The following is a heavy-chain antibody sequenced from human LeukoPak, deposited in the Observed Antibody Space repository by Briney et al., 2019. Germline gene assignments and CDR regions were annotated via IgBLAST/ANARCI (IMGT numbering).Heavy chain of an antibody. J-gene: IGHJ4*02. V-gene: IGHV1-2*06. CDR3: AKSGRRGYSYGYRFKYYFES. D-gene: IGHD5-18*01. CDR1: GYTFTGYY. Sequence: ASVKVSCKASGYTFTGYYMHWVRQAPGQGLEWMGRINPNSGGTNYAQKFQGRVTMTRDTSISTAYMELSRLRSDDTAVYYCAKSGRRGYSYGYRFKYYFESWGQGTLVTVSS. CDR2: INPNSGGT.